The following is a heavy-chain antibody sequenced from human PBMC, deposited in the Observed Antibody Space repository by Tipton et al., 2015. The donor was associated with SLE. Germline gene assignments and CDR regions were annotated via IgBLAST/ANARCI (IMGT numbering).Heavy chain of an antibody. CDR2: IYTSGST. CDR1: GGSISSGSYY. CDR3: ARGIVVVPDAFDI. J-gene: IGHJ3*02. D-gene: IGHD2-2*01. Sequence: LRLFCSVSGGSISSGSYYWSWIRQPAGKGLEWIGRIYTSGSTNYNPSLKSRVTISVDTSKNQFSLKLSSVTAADTAVYYCARGIVVVPDAFDIWGQGTMVTVSS. V-gene: IGHV4-61*02.